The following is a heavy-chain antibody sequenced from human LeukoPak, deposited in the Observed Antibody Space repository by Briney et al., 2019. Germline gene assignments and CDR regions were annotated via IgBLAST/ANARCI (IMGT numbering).Heavy chain of an antibody. Sequence: PSETLSLTCTVSGDSFSSVTDYWAWIRQPPGKGLEWIASGDYSGGTYYNPSLESRVAISADMSKNQFSLKLTSVTGADTAVYYCARDRVMITFGGVIVPYSDYWGQGTLVTVSS. CDR1: GDSFSSVTDY. J-gene: IGHJ4*02. D-gene: IGHD3-16*02. CDR3: ARDRVMITFGGVIVPYSDY. V-gene: IGHV4-39*07. CDR2: GDYSGGT.